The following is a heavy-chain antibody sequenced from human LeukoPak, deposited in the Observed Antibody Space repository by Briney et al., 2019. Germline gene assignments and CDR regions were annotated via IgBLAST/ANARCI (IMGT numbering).Heavy chain of an antibody. CDR2: INHSGTT. CDR1: GGSFSGYC. V-gene: IGHV4-34*01. Sequence: SETLSLTSVVYGGSFSGYCWSWIRQPPGKGLEWIGEINHSGTTNYNPSLKSRVTISVDTSKNQFSLKLTSVTAADTAVYYCARGGLANYFDYWGQGTLVPVSS. CDR3: ARGGLANYFDY. D-gene: IGHD3/OR15-3a*01. J-gene: IGHJ4*02.